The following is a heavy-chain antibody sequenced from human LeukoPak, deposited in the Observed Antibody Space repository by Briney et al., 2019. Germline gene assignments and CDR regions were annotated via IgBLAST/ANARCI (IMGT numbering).Heavy chain of an antibody. CDR2: IKQDGSEK. CDR1: GIIITSYW. J-gene: IGHJ5*02. Sequence: PGGSLRLSCAASGIIITSYWMSWVRQTPGKGLEWVANIKQDGSEKNYVDSVKGRFTIFRDNARNSLYLQMNSLRAGDTAVYYCASHSYGYNHWGQGTLVIVSS. CDR3: ASHSYGYNH. D-gene: IGHD3-16*01. V-gene: IGHV3-7*01.